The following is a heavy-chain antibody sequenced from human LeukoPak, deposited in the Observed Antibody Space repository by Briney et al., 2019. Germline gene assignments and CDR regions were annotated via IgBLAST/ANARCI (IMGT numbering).Heavy chain of an antibody. Sequence: GGSLRLSCAASGFTFSSYAMSWVRQAPGKGLGWVSAISDSGGSTYYADSVKGRFTISRDNSKNTLYLQMNSLRAEDTAVYYCAKPSGGYDSSGYYFDYWGQGTLATVSS. J-gene: IGHJ4*02. D-gene: IGHD3-22*01. CDR1: GFTFSSYA. CDR3: AKPSGGYDSSGYYFDY. CDR2: ISDSGGST. V-gene: IGHV3-23*01.